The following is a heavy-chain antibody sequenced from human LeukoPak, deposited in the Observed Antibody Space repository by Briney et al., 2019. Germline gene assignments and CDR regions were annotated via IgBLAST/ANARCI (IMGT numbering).Heavy chain of an antibody. Sequence: GGSLRLSCAASGFTFGSYVMHWVRQAPGKGLEWVAVISYDGSNKYYADSVKGRFTISRDNSKNTLYLQMNSLRAEDTAVYYCARDSSYYDILTGPAWAFDIWGQGTMVTVSS. CDR3: ARDSSYYDILTGPAWAFDI. D-gene: IGHD3-9*01. V-gene: IGHV3-30*03. J-gene: IGHJ3*02. CDR1: GFTFGSYV. CDR2: ISYDGSNK.